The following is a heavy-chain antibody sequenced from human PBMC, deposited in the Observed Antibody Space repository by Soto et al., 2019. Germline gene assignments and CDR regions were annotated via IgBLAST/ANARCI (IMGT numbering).Heavy chain of an antibody. J-gene: IGHJ6*03. CDR3: AREDSSTPDPDYYMDV. D-gene: IGHD2-2*01. CDR1: GGSSSSGGYY. V-gene: IGHV4-31*03. CDR2: IYYGGST. Sequence: ASETMSLTCTVSGGSSSSGGYYWIWIHQHPGKGLVWIGYIYYGGSTYYNPSLKSRVTISVDTSKIQFSLKLSSVTAADTAVCYCAREDSSTPDPDYYMDVWGKGTTVTVSS.